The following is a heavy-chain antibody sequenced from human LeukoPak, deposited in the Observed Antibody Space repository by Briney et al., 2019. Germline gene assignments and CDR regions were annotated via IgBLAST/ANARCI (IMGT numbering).Heavy chain of an antibody. V-gene: IGHV4-34*01. Sequence: SETLSLTCAVYGGPFSGYYWSWIRQPPGKGLEWIGEINHSGSTNYNPSLKSRVSISVDTSKNQFSLKLSSATAADTAVYYCTRELGYCTNGVCYGGSFEYWGQGTPVTVSS. CDR1: GGPFSGYY. D-gene: IGHD2-8*01. J-gene: IGHJ4*02. CDR3: TRELGYCTNGVCYGGSFEY. CDR2: INHSGST.